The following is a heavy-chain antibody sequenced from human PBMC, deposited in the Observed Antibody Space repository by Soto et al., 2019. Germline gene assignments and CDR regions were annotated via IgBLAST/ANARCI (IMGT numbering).Heavy chain of an antibody. CDR2: ISSDGTSR. CDR3: AKVRVKDYYYYAMDV. D-gene: IGHD4-4*01. Sequence: PGGSLRLSCAASGFTFSSYGMHWVRQAPGKGLEWVAVISSDGTSRFYADSVKGRFTISRDNSKNTLYLQMNSLRAEDTAMYYCAKVRVKDYYYYAMDVRGQGTTVTVSS. CDR1: GFTFSSYG. V-gene: IGHV3-30*18. J-gene: IGHJ6*02.